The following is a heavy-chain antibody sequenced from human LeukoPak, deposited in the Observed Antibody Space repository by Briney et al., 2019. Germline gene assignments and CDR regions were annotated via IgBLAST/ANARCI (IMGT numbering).Heavy chain of an antibody. D-gene: IGHD3-22*01. CDR2: IRYNGNDK. Sequence: GGSLRLSCAASGFTFETFGVHWVRQAPGKGLEWVTFIRYNGNDKYNADSVKGRFTISRDNSKNTLYLQMNSLRAEDTAVYYCAKPSLYYYDTSGYYRYWYFDLWGRGTLVTVSS. V-gene: IGHV3-30*02. J-gene: IGHJ2*01. CDR1: GFTFETFG. CDR3: AKPSLYYYDTSGYYRYWYFDL.